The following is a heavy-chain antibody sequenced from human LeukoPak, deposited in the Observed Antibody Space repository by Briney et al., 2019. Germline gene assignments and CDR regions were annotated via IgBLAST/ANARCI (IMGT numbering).Heavy chain of an antibody. Sequence: GGSLRLSCAASGFIFTSYSMNWVRQAPGKGREWVSYISSSSSTIYHADSVKGRFTISRDNAKNSLYLQMNSLRAEDTAVYYCARQRAGFTVTTSDYWGQGTLVTVSS. CDR2: ISSSSSTI. V-gene: IGHV3-48*01. J-gene: IGHJ4*02. D-gene: IGHD4-17*01. CDR3: ARQRAGFTVTTSDY. CDR1: GFIFTSYS.